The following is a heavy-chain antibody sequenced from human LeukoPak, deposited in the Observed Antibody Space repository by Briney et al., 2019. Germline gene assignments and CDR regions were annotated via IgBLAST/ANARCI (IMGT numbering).Heavy chain of an antibody. J-gene: IGHJ4*02. CDR1: GYTFTGYY. CDR3: ARERGGNSPFDS. CDR2: INPNSSVT. V-gene: IGHV1-2*02. D-gene: IGHD4-23*01. Sequence: ASVKVSCKTSGYTFTGYYMHWVRQPPGQGIERMGWINPNSSVTNNEQRFQGRVTMTRDTSISAAYMELRWLTSDDTAVYYCARERGGNSPFDSWGQGTLVTVSS.